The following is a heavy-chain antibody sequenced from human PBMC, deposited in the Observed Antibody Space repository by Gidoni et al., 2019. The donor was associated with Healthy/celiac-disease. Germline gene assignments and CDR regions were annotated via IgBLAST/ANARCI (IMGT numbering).Heavy chain of an antibody. J-gene: IGHJ4*02. CDR2: ISSSSSYI. CDR1: GFPFSSYS. D-gene: IGHD6-19*01. CDR3: ARGGSSGWYFDY. V-gene: IGHV3-21*01. Sequence: EVQLVESGGGLVKPGGPLRLSCAASGFPFSSYSMNWVRQAQGKGLEWVSSISSSSSYIYYADSVKGRFTISRDNAKNSLYLQMNSLRAEDTAVYYCARGGSSGWYFDYWGQGTLVTVSS.